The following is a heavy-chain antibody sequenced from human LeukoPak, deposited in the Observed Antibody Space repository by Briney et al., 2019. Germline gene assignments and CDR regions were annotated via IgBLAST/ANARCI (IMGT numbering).Heavy chain of an antibody. J-gene: IGHJ2*01. CDR1: GFTVSSNY. CDR2: IYSGGST. Sequence: GGSLRLSCAASGFTVSSNYMSWVRQAPGKGLEWVSVIYSGGSTYYADSVRGRFTISRDNSRNTLYLQMNSPRAEDTAVYYCASSLLYGEGYFDLWGRGTLVTVSS. CDR3: ASSLLYGEGYFDL. V-gene: IGHV3-53*01. D-gene: IGHD4-17*01.